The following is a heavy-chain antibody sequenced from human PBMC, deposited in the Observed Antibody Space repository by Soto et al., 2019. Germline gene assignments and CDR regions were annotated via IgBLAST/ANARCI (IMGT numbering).Heavy chain of an antibody. CDR2: ISYDGSNK. Sequence: GSLRLSCAASGFTFSSYGMHWVRQAPGKGLEWVAVISYDGSNKYYADSVKGRFTISRDNSKNALYLQVNSLRGEDTAVYYCAKEKFRRGPSPLYAMALWGQGTTVTVSS. J-gene: IGHJ6*02. CDR1: GFTFSSYG. CDR3: AKEKFRRGPSPLYAMAL. D-gene: IGHD5-12*01. V-gene: IGHV3-30*18.